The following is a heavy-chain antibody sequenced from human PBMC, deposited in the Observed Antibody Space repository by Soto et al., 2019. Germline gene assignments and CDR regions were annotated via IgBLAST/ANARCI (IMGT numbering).Heavy chain of an antibody. CDR2: IYYNGGT. CDR3: ATIVGATSGWFDP. D-gene: IGHD1-26*01. CDR1: GGSISSGDYY. V-gene: IGHV4-30-4*01. J-gene: IGHJ5*02. Sequence: LSLTCTVSGGSISSGDYYWSWIRQPPGKGLEWIGYIYYNGGTYYNPSLKSRLTISVEMSKNQFSLRLNSVTAADTAVYYCATIVGATSGWFDPWGQGTLVTVSS.